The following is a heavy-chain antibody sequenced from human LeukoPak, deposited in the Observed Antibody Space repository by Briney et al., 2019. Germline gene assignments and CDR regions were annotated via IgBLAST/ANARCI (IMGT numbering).Heavy chain of an antibody. Sequence: ASVKVSCKASGYTFTSYGISWVRQAPGQGLEWMGWISAYNGNTNYAQKLQGRVTMTTDTSTSTAYMELSSLRSEDSALYYCAKSYSSAVAGTLGAFDIWGQGTMVTVSS. CDR3: AKSYSSAVAGTLGAFDI. V-gene: IGHV1-18*01. D-gene: IGHD6-19*01. CDR1: GYTFTSYG. CDR2: ISAYNGNT. J-gene: IGHJ3*02.